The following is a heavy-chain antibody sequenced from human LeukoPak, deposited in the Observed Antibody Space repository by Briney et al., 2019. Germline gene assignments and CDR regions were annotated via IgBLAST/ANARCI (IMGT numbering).Heavy chain of an antibody. CDR1: GGSISSYY. CDR3: ASGGYCSGGSCYLDAFDI. V-gene: IGHV4-59*01. CDR2: IYYSGST. Sequence: SETLSLTCTVSGGSISSYYWSWIRQPPGKGLEWIGYIYYSGSTNYNPSLKSRVTISVDTSKNQSSLKLSSVTAADTAVYYCASGGYCSGGSCYLDAFDIWGQGTMVTVSS. D-gene: IGHD2-15*01. J-gene: IGHJ3*02.